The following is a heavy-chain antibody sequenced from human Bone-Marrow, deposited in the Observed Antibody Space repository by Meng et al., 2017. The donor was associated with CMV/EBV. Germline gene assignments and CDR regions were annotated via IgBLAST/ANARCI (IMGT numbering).Heavy chain of an antibody. V-gene: IGHV3-30*04. J-gene: IGHJ5*02. CDR3: ARDRLNSSSWETDWFDP. CDR2: ISYDGRHQ. Sequence: GESLKISCAASGFTFSSYAMHWVRQAPGKGLEWVAVISYDGRHQYYADSVKGRFTISRDNSKSTLYVQMRSLRTEDTAVYYCARDRLNSSSWETDWFDPWGQGTLVTVSS. D-gene: IGHD6-13*01. CDR1: GFTFSSYA.